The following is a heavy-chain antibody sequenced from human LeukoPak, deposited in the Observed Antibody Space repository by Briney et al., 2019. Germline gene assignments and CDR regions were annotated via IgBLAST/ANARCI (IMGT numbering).Heavy chain of an antibody. J-gene: IGHJ4*02. D-gene: IGHD6-13*01. V-gene: IGHV3-23*01. CDR3: ARSVRIAANV. CDR1: GFTFNTYA. CDR2: ISGSAAST. Sequence: GGSLRLSCAASGFTFNTYAMTWVRQAQGKGLGWVSSISGSAASTYYADSVKGRFTISRDSSKNTLYLQMNSLRAEDTAIYYCARSVRIAANVWGQGTLVTVSS.